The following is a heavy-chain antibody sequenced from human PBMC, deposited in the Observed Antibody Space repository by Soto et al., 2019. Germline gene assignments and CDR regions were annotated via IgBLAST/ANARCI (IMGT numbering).Heavy chain of an antibody. CDR2: INGGNGNT. J-gene: IGHJ5*02. V-gene: IGHV1-3*01. CDR3: ARAYGTSWYGP. Sequence: ASVKVSCKASGYTFTSYAMHWVRQAPGQRLEWMGWINGGNGNTKHPQKFQGRVTITRDTSAATAYMELSSLRSEDTALYYCARAYGTSWYGPWGQGTLVTVSS. CDR1: GYTFTSYA. D-gene: IGHD6-13*01.